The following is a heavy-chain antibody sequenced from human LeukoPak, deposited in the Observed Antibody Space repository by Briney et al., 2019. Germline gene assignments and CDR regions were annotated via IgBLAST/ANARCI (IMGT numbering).Heavy chain of an antibody. D-gene: IGHD3-9*01. V-gene: IGHV5-51*01. CDR3: ARQSYDILTGYFGAFDI. J-gene: IGHJ3*02. CDR1: GYSFTSYW. Sequence: GKSLKISCKGSGYSFTSYWIGWVRQMPGKGLEWMGIIYPGDSDTRYSPSFQGQVTISADKSISTAYLQWSSLKASDTAMYYCARQSYDILTGYFGAFDIWGQGTMVTVSS. CDR2: IYPGDSDT.